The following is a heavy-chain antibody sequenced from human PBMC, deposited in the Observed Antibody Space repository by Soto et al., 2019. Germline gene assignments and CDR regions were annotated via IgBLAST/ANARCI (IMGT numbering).Heavy chain of an antibody. Sequence: QVQLQESGPGLVKPSETLSLTCTVSGGSISSYYWSWIRQPPGKGLEWIGHIYYSGSTNYNPSLKSRVTISVDTSKNQFSLKLSSVTAADTAVYYCARGYSYYYDSSGLGLDYWGQGTLVTVSS. CDR3: ARGYSYYYDSSGLGLDY. CDR2: IYYSGST. CDR1: GGSISSYY. J-gene: IGHJ4*02. D-gene: IGHD3-22*01. V-gene: IGHV4-59*01.